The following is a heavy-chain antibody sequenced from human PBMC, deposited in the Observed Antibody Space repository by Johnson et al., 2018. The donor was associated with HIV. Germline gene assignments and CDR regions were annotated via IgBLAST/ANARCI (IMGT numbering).Heavy chain of an antibody. CDR3: ARTRHYYEAFDI. D-gene: IGHD3-10*01. CDR1: GFTFSSYA. V-gene: IGHV3-30-3*01. CDR2: ISYDGSNN. Sequence: QMLLVESGGGVVQPGRSLRLSCAASGFTFSSYALHWVRQAPGTGLEWVAVISYDGSNNSYADSVKGRFTISRDNSKNTLYLQMNSLRAEDTAVYYCARTRHYYEAFDIWGQGTMGTVSS. J-gene: IGHJ3*02.